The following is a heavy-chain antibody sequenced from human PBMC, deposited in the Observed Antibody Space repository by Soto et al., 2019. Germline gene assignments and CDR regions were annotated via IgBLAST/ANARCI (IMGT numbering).Heavy chain of an antibody. J-gene: IGHJ6*02. CDR2: ISYDGSNK. CDR1: GFTFSSYG. D-gene: IGHD2-8*01. CDR3: AKDPLNRSYGMDV. V-gene: IGHV3-30*18. Sequence: GGSLRLSCAASGFTFSSYGMHWVRQAPGKGLEWVAVISYDGSNKYYADSVKGRFTISRDNSKNTLYLQMNSLRAEDTAVYYCAKDPLNRSYGMDVWGQGTKVTVSS.